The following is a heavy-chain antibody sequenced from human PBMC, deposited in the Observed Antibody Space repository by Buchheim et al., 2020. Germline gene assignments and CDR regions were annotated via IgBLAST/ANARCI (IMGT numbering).Heavy chain of an antibody. Sequence: QVQLQESGPGLVKPSQTLSLTCTVSGGSFSSGGYFWGWIRPHPEKGLEWIGYIYHNGRTHYHPSLKSRVAISIDTSKNQFSLNVTSVTAADTAVYYCARGQSWNYALFYWGQGT. D-gene: IGHD1-7*01. J-gene: IGHJ4*02. CDR1: GGSFSSGGYF. V-gene: IGHV4-31*03. CDR3: ARGQSWNYALFY. CDR2: IYHNGRT.